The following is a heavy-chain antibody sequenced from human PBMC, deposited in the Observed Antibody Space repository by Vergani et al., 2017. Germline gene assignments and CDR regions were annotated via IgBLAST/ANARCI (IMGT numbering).Heavy chain of an antibody. CDR3: ARARRDYYGSGSYCARFDY. V-gene: IGHV4-30-4*01. D-gene: IGHD3-10*01. Sequence: QVQLQESGPGLVKPSQTLSLTCTVSGGSISSGDYYWSWIRQPXGKGLEWIGYIYYSGSTYYNPSLKSRVTISVDTSKNQFSLKLSSVTAADTAVYYCARARRDYYGSGSYCARFDYWGQGTLVTVSS. J-gene: IGHJ4*02. CDR1: GGSISSGDYY. CDR2: IYYSGST.